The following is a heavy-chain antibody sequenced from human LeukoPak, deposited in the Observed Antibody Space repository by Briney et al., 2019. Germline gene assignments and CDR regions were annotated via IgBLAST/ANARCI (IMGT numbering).Heavy chain of an antibody. D-gene: IGHD4-11*01. CDR1: GYTFTGYY. CDR2: INPNSGDT. J-gene: IGHJ4*02. Sequence: ASVKVSCKASGYTFTGYYMHWVRQAPGQGLEWMGWINPNSGDTNYAQKFQGRVTKTRDTSISTAYMELSRLTFDDTAVYYCARSQQLIQDYWGQGTLVTVSS. CDR3: ARSQQLIQDY. V-gene: IGHV1-2*02.